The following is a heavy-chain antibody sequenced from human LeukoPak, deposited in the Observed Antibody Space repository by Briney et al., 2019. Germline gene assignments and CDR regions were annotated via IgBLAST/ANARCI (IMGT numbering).Heavy chain of an antibody. CDR1: GFTVSSNY. Sequence: PGGSLRLSCAASGFTVSSNYMSWVRQPPGKGLEWIGTIYYTGSTYYNRALKSRVTISVDTSKNQFSLKLNSVTAADTAVYYCARDRKYDWYFDLWGRGTLVTVSS. CDR2: IYYTGST. V-gene: IGHV4-39*07. CDR3: ARDRKYDWYFDL. D-gene: IGHD2-2*01. J-gene: IGHJ2*01.